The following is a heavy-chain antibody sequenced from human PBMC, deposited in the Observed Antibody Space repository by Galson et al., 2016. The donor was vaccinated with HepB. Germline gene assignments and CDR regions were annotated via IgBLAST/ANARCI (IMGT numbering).Heavy chain of an antibody. CDR1: GGSISSGDYY. J-gene: IGHJ4*02. D-gene: IGHD2-15*01. Sequence: ILSLTCTVSGGSISSGDYYWTWIRQHPGKGLEWIGYVYYTEITYYNPSLKSRLTISVDTSKSQFSLNLNSVTAADTAVYYCAASALYCSAGSCHSGALDFWGQGTLVTVSS. CDR3: AASALYCSAGSCHSGALDF. CDR2: VYYTEIT. V-gene: IGHV4-31*03.